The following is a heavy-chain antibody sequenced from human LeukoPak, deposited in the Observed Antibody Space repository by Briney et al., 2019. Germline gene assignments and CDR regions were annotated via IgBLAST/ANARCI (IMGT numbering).Heavy chain of an antibody. CDR2: IKSKTDGGTT. CDR1: GFTFSNAW. CDR3: TLTPYYYDSSDYY. Sequence: GGSLRLSCAASGFTFSNAWMSWVRQAPGKGLEWVGRIKSKTDGGTTDYAAPVKGRFTISRDDSKNTLYLQMNSLKTEDTAVYYCTLTPYYYDSSDYYWGQGTLVTVSS. D-gene: IGHD3-22*01. J-gene: IGHJ4*02. V-gene: IGHV3-15*01.